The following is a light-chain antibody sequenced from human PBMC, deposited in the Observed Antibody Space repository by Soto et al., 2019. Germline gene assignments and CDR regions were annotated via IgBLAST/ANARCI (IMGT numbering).Light chain of an antibody. J-gene: IGKJ1*01. V-gene: IGKV3-20*01. Sequence: EIVLTQSPGTLSLSPGERATLSCRASQSVSSTYLAWYQQKPGQAPRLLIYGASNRATGIPDRFSGSGSGTDFTLTISRLEPEDFXVYYCQQYGGSRWTFGQGTRVDI. CDR2: GAS. CDR1: QSVSSTY. CDR3: QQYGGSRWT.